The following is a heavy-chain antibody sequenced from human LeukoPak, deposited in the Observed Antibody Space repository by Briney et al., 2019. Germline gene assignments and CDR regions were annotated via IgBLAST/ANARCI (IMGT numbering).Heavy chain of an antibody. V-gene: IGHV1-2*02. CDR1: GYTFTGYY. CDR2: INPNSGGT. Sequence: RRASVKVSCKASGYTFTGYYMHWVRQAPGQGLEWMGWINPNSGGTNYAQKFQGRVTMTRDTSISTAYMELSRLRSDDTAVYYCARDLCSSTSCLNHPYNWFDPWGQGTLVTVSS. D-gene: IGHD2-2*01. CDR3: ARDLCSSTSCLNHPYNWFDP. J-gene: IGHJ5*02.